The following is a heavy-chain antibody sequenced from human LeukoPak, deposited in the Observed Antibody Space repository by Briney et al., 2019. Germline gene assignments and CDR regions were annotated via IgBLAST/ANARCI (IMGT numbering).Heavy chain of an antibody. CDR1: GYSFTGYW. D-gene: IGHD2-2*01. Sequence: GESLKISCRVSGYSFTGYWIGWVRQMPGKGLELMGIIYPGDSDTRYSPSFQGQVTISADKSISVAYLQWSSLKASDGAMYYCARRDSWDVVAPAVNFDYWGQGTLVTVSP. J-gene: IGHJ4*02. CDR2: IYPGDSDT. CDR3: ARRDSWDVVAPAVNFDY. V-gene: IGHV5-51*01.